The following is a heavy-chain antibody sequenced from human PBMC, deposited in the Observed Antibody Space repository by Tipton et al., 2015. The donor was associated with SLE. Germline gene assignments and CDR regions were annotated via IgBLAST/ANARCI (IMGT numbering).Heavy chain of an antibody. Sequence: LRLSCTVSGDSFSSGSSSWNWVRQPAGEGLEWIGRIFTSGNTNYNPSLKSRVTISVDASKNQFSLELSSVTAADTAVYYCARETEDTGWIHSRDYIYYYYYVDVWGQGTTVTVSS. J-gene: IGHJ6*03. CDR2: IFTSGNT. CDR1: GDSFSSGSSS. D-gene: IGHD6-19*01. V-gene: IGHV4-61*02. CDR3: ARETEDTGWIHSRDYIYYYYYVDV.